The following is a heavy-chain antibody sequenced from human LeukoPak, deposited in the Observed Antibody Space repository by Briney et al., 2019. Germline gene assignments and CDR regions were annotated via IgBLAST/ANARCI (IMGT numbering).Heavy chain of an antibody. Sequence: GGSLRLSCVASGFSFNNYWMSWFRQAPGKGLEWVGNIKTDGGEKYYVDSVRGRFTISRDNAKNSLYLQMNSLRAEDTAVYFCARSGYSSTWYLQNFELDYWGQGTLVTVSS. CDR2: IKTDGGEK. D-gene: IGHD2-2*01. CDR1: GFSFNNYW. CDR3: ARSGYSSTWYLQNFELDY. V-gene: IGHV3-7*01. J-gene: IGHJ4*02.